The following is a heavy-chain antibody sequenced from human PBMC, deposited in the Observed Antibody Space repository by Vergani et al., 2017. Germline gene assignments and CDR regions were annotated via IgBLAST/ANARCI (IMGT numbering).Heavy chain of an antibody. V-gene: IGHV1-18*01. D-gene: IGHD2-21*02. CDR2: ISAYNGNT. CDR3: ARDPRGYGGDPEDYYYGMDV. Sequence: QVQLVQSGAEVKKPGASVKVSCKASGYTFTSYGISWVRQAPGQGLEWMGWISAYNGNTNYAQKLQGRVTMTTDTSTSTAYMELRSLRSDDTAVYYCARDPRGYGGDPEDYYYGMDVWGKGTTVTVSS. J-gene: IGHJ6*04. CDR1: GYTFTSYG.